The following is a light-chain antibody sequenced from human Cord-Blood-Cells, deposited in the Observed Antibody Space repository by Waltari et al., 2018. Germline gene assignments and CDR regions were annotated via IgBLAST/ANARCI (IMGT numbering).Light chain of an antibody. CDR1: RSVLYSSNNKNY. CDR3: QQYYSTPLT. J-gene: IGKJ4*01. V-gene: IGKV4-1*01. CDR2: WAS. Sequence: DIVMTQSPDSLAVSLGERPAINCKSSRSVLYSSNNKNYLAWYQQKPGQPPKLPIYWASTRESGVPDRFSGSGSGTDFTLTISSLQAEDVAVYYCQQYYSTPLTFGGGTKVEIK.